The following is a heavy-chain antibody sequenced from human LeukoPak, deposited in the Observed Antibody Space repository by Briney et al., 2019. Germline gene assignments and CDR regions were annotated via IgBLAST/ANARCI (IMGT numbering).Heavy chain of an antibody. J-gene: IGHJ3*02. CDR3: ARLRGSSLDAFDI. CDR2: IYYSGST. CDR1: GGSISSYY. Sequence: PSETLSLTCTVSGGSISSYYWSWIRQPQGKGLEWIGYIYYSGSTNYNPSLKSRVTISVDTSKNQFSLKLSSVTAADTAVYYCARLRGSSLDAFDIWGQGTMVTVSS. D-gene: IGHD6-13*01. V-gene: IGHV4-59*01.